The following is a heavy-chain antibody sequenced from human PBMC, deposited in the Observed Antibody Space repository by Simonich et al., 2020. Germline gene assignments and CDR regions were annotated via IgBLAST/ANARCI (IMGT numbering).Heavy chain of an antibody. V-gene: IGHV3-30*07. CDR2: ISYDGSNK. J-gene: IGHJ3*02. CDR3: AREDITGDAFDI. D-gene: IGHD1-20*01. CDR1: GFTFSSYA. Sequence: QVQLVESGGGVVQPGRSLRLSCAASGFTFSSYAMHGVRQAPGRGLEGVAVISYDGSNKYYADSVKGRFTISRDNSKNTLYLQMNSLRAEDTAVYYCAREDITGDAFDIWGQGTMVTVSS.